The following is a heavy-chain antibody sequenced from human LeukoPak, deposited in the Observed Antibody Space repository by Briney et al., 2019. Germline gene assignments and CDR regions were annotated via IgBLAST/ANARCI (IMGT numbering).Heavy chain of an antibody. CDR1: GFTFSSYW. V-gene: IGHV3-7*01. CDR3: ARMRSSSPRRGYFDY. CDR2: IKQDGSEK. D-gene: IGHD6-13*01. Sequence: GGSLRLSCAASGFTFSSYWMSWVRQAPGKGLEWVANIKQDGSEKYYVDSVKGRFTISRDNAKNSLYLQMNSLRAEDTAVYYCARMRSSSPRRGYFDYWGQGTLVTVSS. J-gene: IGHJ4*02.